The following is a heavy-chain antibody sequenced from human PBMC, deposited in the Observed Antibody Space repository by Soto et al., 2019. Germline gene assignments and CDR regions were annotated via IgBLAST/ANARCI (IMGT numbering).Heavy chain of an antibody. J-gene: IGHJ6*02. CDR3: ARDPPYVYDFWSGYYRPEYGMDV. Sequence: PSETLSLTCTVSGGSISSGGYYWSWIRQHPGKGLEWIGYIYYSGSTYYNPSLKSRVTISVDTSKNQFSLKLSSVTAADTAVYYCARDPPYVYDFWSGYYRPEYGMDVWGQGTTVTVSS. V-gene: IGHV4-31*03. D-gene: IGHD3-3*01. CDR1: GGSISSGGYY. CDR2: IYYSGST.